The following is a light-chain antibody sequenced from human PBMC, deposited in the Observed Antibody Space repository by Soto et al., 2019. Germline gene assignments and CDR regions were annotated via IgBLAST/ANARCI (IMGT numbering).Light chain of an antibody. CDR2: DAS. Sequence: DIPMTQSPSSLFASVGDRVTITCQATQDINIYLNWYQQKPGKAPNLLIYDASNLEIGVPSRFSGSGSGTHFTFTISSLQTEDIGTYYCQQYDILPFTFGRGTRLEIK. J-gene: IGKJ5*01. CDR3: QQYDILPFT. V-gene: IGKV1-33*01. CDR1: QDINIY.